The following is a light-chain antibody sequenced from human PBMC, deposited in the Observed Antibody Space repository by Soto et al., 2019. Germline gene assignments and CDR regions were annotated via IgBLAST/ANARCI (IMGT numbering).Light chain of an antibody. V-gene: IGKV1-5*03. Sequence: DIQMTQSPSTLSASVGDRVTITCRASQSISSWLAWYQQKPGKAPKLLIYKASSLESGVPSRFSGSGSGTEFTLTISSRQPDDFATYYCQQIRTVGQGTKVDSK. J-gene: IGKJ1*01. CDR1: QSISSW. CDR3: QQIRT. CDR2: KAS.